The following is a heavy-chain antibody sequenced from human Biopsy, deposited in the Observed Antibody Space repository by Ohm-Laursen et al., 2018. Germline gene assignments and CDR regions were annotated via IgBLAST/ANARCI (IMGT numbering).Heavy chain of an antibody. Sequence: SLRLSCAASGFPFTGFSMDWVCQAPGKGLEWAASITSGSSYIYYADSVKGRFTISRDNPKNSLYLQMNSLRAEDTAVYYCARAYPPPGRRLVVVAGDCDCWGQGTRVTVSS. V-gene: IGHV3-21*01. J-gene: IGHJ4*02. CDR3: ARAYPPPGRRLVVVAGDCDC. D-gene: IGHD2-15*01. CDR1: GFPFTGFS. CDR2: ITSGSSYI.